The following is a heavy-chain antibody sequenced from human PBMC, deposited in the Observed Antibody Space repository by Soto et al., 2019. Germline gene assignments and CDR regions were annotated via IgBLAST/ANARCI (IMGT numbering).Heavy chain of an antibody. Sequence: ASVKVSCKASGYNFNSYGVAWVRQAPGQGLEWMGWISGYNGNFMYAEKVEERVTMTTDTSTSTAYMELRSLRSDDTAVYFCARQVDIVPTPGGDYCGPGTMVTVYS. V-gene: IGHV1-18*04. J-gene: IGHJ4*02. D-gene: IGHD5-12*01. CDR2: ISGYNGNF. CDR3: ARQVDIVPTPGGDY. CDR1: GYNFNSYG.